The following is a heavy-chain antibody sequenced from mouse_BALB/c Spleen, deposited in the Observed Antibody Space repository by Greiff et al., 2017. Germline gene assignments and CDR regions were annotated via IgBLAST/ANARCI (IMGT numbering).Heavy chain of an antibody. J-gene: IGHJ2*01. V-gene: IGHV3-2*02. CDR3: AKVEGEDYFDY. Sequence: EVKVEESGPGLVKPSQSLSLTCTVTGYSITSDYAWNWIRQFPGNKLEWMGYISYSGSTSYNPSLKSRISITRDTSKNQFFLQLNSVTTEDTATYYCAKVEGEDYFDYWGQGTTLTVSS. CDR1: GYSITSDYA. CDR2: ISYSGST.